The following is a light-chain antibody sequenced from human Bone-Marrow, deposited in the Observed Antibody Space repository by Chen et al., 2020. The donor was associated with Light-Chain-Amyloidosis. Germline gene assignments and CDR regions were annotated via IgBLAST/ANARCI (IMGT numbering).Light chain of an antibody. CDR1: QAISRW. J-gene: IGKJ1*01. Sequence: DIQMTQSPSSVSASVGDRVTITCRANQAISRWLAWYQQKPGKAPQLLIYGASTLQSGVPSSFSGSGSGTDFTLTINTLQPEDFATYYCQQSNSFPRTFGQGTKVEIK. CDR3: QQSNSFPRT. CDR2: GAS. V-gene: IGKV1-12*01.